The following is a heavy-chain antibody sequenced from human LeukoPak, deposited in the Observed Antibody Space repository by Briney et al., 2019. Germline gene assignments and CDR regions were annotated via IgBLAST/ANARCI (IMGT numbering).Heavy chain of an antibody. CDR2: FYNSGST. CDR1: GGSISSYY. J-gene: IGHJ4*02. Sequence: PSETLSLTRTVSGGSISSYYWSWIRQPPGKGLEWIGCFYNSGSTNYNPSLKSRVTISVDTSKNQFSLKLSSVTAADTAVYYCARTYYYGSGSYPWGQGTLVTVSS. V-gene: IGHV4-59*08. D-gene: IGHD3-10*01. CDR3: ARTYYYGSGSYP.